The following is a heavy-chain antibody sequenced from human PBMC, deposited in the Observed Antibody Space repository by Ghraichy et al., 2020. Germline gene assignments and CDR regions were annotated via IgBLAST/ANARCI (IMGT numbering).Heavy chain of an antibody. CDR3: AREGSSGSETFDY. V-gene: IGHV3-7*01. Sequence: GGSLRLSCAASGFIFTRSWMSWVRQAPGKGLEWVANIKQDGSEIYYVDSVKGRFTISRDNAKNSLSLQMNSLRAEDTAVYYCAREGSSGSETFDYWGRGTLVTVSS. CDR1: GFIFTRSW. CDR2: IKQDGSEI. D-gene: IGHD1-26*01. J-gene: IGHJ4*02.